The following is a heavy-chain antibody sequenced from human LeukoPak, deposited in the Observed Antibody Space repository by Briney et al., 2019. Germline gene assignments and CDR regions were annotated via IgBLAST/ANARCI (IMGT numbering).Heavy chain of an antibody. V-gene: IGHV4-59*12. CDR1: GGSISSYY. CDR2: IYYSGST. Sequence: SETLSHTCTVSGGSISSYYWSWIRQPPGKGLEWIGYIYYSGSTNYNPSLKSRVTISVDTSKNQFSLKLSSVTAADTAVHYCARDRGLYCSSTSCSANWFDPWGQGTLVTVSS. D-gene: IGHD2-2*01. J-gene: IGHJ5*02. CDR3: ARDRGLYCSSTSCSANWFDP.